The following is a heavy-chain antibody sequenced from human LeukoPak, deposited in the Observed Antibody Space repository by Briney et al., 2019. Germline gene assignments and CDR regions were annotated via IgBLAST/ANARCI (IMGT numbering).Heavy chain of an antibody. J-gene: IGHJ6*02. Sequence: PGGSLRLFCEASGFTFDDYAMHWVRHAPGKGLEWVSGISWNSGSIGYADSVKGRFTISRDNAKNSLYLQMNSLRAEDTALYYCAKASDGSLDYGMDVWGQGTTVTVSS. CDR3: AKASDGSLDYGMDV. V-gene: IGHV3-9*01. CDR1: GFTFDDYA. CDR2: ISWNSGSI. D-gene: IGHD3-10*01.